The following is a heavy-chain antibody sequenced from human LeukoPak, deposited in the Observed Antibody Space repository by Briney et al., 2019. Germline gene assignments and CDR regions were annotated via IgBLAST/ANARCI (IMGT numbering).Heavy chain of an antibody. CDR3: ALTGVVYDILTGYYNGGAFDY. J-gene: IGHJ4*02. CDR1: GGSFSGYY. D-gene: IGHD3-9*01. V-gene: IGHV4-34*01. CDR2: INHSGST. Sequence: ETLSLTCAVYGGSFSGYYWSWIRQPPGKGLEWIGEINHSGSTNYNPSLKSRVTISVDTSKNQFSLKLSSVTAADTAVYYCALTGVVYDILTGYYNGGAFDYWGQGTLVTVSS.